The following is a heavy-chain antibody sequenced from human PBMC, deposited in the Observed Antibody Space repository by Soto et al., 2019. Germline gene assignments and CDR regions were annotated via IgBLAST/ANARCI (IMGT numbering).Heavy chain of an antibody. D-gene: IGHD2-2*02. V-gene: IGHV3-48*02. CDR2: ISSSSDTI. CDR3: ARDKADPSSTSTSCYSPLDY. CDR1: GFTFSSYS. J-gene: IGHJ4*02. Sequence: PGGSLRLSCAASGFTFSSYSMNWVRQAPGKGLEWVSYISSSSDTIHYADSVKGRFTSSRDNAKSSLYLQMNSLSDDDTAVYYCARDKADPSSTSTSCYSPLDYWGQGTLVTVSS.